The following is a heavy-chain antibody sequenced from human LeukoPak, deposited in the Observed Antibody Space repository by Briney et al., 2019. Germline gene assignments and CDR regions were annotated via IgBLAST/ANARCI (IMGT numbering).Heavy chain of an antibody. Sequence: ASETLSLTCTVSGGSVSSGSYYWSWLRQPPGKGLERIGYIYYSGSTNYNPSLKSRVTISVDTSRNQFSLKLSSVTAADTAVYYCAREYYGDYYYYYGMDVWGQGTTVTVSS. J-gene: IGHJ6*02. V-gene: IGHV4-61*01. CDR2: IYYSGST. CDR1: GGSVSSGSYY. D-gene: IGHD4-17*01. CDR3: AREYYGDYYYYYGMDV.